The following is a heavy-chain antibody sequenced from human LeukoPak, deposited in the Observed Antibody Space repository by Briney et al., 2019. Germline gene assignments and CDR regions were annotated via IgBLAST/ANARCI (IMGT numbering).Heavy chain of an antibody. J-gene: IGHJ5*02. CDR2: IYYSGST. Sequence: SETLSLTCTVSGGSISSYYWSWIRQPPGKGLEWIGYIYYSGSTNYNPSLKSRVTISVDTSKNQFSLKLSFVTAADTAVYYCARYSGSYYGNWFDPWGQGTLVTVSS. CDR1: GGSISSYY. D-gene: IGHD1-26*01. CDR3: ARYSGSYYGNWFDP. V-gene: IGHV4-59*08.